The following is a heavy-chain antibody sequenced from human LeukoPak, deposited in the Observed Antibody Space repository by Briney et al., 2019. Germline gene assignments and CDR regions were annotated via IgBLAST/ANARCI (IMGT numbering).Heavy chain of an antibody. CDR2: MNPNSGNT. D-gene: IGHD3-3*01. V-gene: IGHV1-8*01. J-gene: IGHJ5*02. CDR1: GYTFTSYD. CDR3: ARGRTIFGVANNWFDP. Sequence: APVKVSCKASGYTFTSYDINWVRQATGQGLEWMGWMNPNSGNTGYAQKFQGRVTMTRNTSISTAYMELSSLRSEDTAVYYCARGRTIFGVANNWFDPWGQGTLVTVSS.